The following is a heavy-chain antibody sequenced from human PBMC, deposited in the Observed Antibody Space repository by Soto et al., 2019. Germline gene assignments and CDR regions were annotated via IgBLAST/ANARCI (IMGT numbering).Heavy chain of an antibody. CDR2: IYYSGST. CDR1: GGSISSSSYY. Sequence: QLQLQESGPGLVKPSETLSLTCTVSGGSISSSSYYWGWIRQPPGKGLEWIGSIYYSGSTYYNPSLKSRVTISVDTSKNQFSLKLSSVTAADTAVYYCARLQRAYYYDSSGYFLYFDYWGQGTLVTVSS. V-gene: IGHV4-39*01. J-gene: IGHJ4*02. D-gene: IGHD3-22*01. CDR3: ARLQRAYYYDSSGYFLYFDY.